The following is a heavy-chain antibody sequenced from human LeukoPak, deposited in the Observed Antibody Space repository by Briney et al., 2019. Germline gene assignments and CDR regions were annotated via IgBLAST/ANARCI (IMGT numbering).Heavy chain of an antibody. CDR2: ISSNGGST. CDR3: VKDSFDLAVAGFDY. V-gene: IGHV3-64D*06. CDR1: GFTFSSYA. Sequence: GSLRLSCSASGFTFSSYAMHWVRQAPGKGLEYVSAISSNGGSTYYADSVKGRFTISRDNSKNTLYLQMSSLRAEDTAVHYCVKDSFDLAVAGFDYWGQGTLVTVSS. D-gene: IGHD6-19*01. J-gene: IGHJ4*02.